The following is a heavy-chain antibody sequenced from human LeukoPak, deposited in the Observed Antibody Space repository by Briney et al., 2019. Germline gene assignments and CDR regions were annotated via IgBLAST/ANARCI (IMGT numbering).Heavy chain of an antibody. J-gene: IGHJ3*02. CDR2: IKQDGSEK. Sequence: PGGSLRLSCAASGFTFSSYWMSWVRQAPGKGLEWVANIKQDGSEKYYVDSVKGRFTISRDNAKNSLYLQMNSLRTEDTALYYCAKEIQYNGFAFDIWGQGTMVTVSS. D-gene: IGHD1-14*01. V-gene: IGHV3-7*03. CDR1: GFTFSSYW. CDR3: AKEIQYNGFAFDI.